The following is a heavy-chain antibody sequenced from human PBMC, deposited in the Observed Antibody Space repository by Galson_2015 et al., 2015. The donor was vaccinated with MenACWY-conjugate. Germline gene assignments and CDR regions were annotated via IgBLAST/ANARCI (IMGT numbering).Heavy chain of an antibody. J-gene: IGHJ6*02. D-gene: IGHD1-26*01. CDR3: ARDMGSVGDV. CDR2: IIPILGMT. CDR1: EVTLNVYT. Sequence: SVKVSCKASEVTLNVYTISWVRQAPGEGLELVGRIIPILGMTNYGQRFQGRVTMTAEKSTSTAYMELSSLRSEDTAVYYCARDMGSVGDVWGQGTTVIVS. V-gene: IGHV1-69*04.